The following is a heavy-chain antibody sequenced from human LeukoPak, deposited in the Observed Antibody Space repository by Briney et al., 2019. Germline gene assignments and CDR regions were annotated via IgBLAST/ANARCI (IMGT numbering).Heavy chain of an antibody. CDR1: GGSFSGYY. CDR2: INHSGST. D-gene: IGHD3-10*01. J-gene: IGHJ3*01. Sequence: AETLSLTCVIYGGSFSGYYWIWIRQPPGKGLEWIGEINHSGSTNYNPSLKSRVTMSVDTSKNQFSLKLSSVTAADTAVYYCARGPYYYGSDWGQGTKVTVSS. CDR3: ARGPYYYGSD. V-gene: IGHV4-34*01.